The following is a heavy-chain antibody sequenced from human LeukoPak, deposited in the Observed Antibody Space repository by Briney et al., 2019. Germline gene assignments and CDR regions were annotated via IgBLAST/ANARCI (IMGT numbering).Heavy chain of an antibody. CDR2: EGSAGGT. V-gene: IGHV3-23*01. J-gene: IGHJ5*02. Sequence: PGGSLRLSCAASGFTLTNRAVTWVRQAPGKGLEWVAAEGSAGGTYYADSVKGRFTIYRDNFEKTLSLQMDRLRAEDTAVYYCAREAPYCSSTSCYGGWFDPWGQGTLVTVSS. D-gene: IGHD2-2*01. CDR1: GFTLTNRA. CDR3: AREAPYCSSTSCYGGWFDP.